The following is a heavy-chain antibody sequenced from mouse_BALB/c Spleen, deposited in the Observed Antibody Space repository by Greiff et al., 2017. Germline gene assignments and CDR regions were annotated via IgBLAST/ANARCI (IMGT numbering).Heavy chain of an antibody. J-gene: IGHJ4*01. Sequence: EVQGVESGGGLVKPGGSLKLSCAASGFTFSSYPMSWVRQSPEKRLEWVAEISSGGSYTYYPDTVTVRFTISRDNAKNTLYLEMSSLRSEDTAMYYCARDRYLYAMDYWGQGTSVTVSS. CDR3: ARDRYLYAMDY. CDR1: GFTFSSYP. V-gene: IGHV5-9-4*01. CDR2: ISSGGSYT. D-gene: IGHD5-1-1*01.